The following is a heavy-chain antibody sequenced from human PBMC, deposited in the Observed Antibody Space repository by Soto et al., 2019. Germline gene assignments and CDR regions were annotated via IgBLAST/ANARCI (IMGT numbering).Heavy chain of an antibody. Sequence: QVQLVESGGGVVQPGRSLRLSCAASGFTFSSYGMHWVRQAPGKGLEWVAVISYDGSNKYYADSVKGRFTISRDNSKNTLYLQINSLRAEDTAVYYCAHDMAHIVLVPATKPSIDYWGQGTLVTVSS. V-gene: IGHV3-30*18. CDR1: GFTFSSYG. D-gene: IGHD2-2*01. J-gene: IGHJ4*02. CDR3: AHDMAHIVLVPATKPSIDY. CDR2: ISYDGSNK.